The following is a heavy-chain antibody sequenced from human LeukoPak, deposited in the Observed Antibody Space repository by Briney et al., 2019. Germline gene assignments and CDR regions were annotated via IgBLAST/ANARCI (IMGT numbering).Heavy chain of an antibody. D-gene: IGHD6-19*01. CDR3: ARATPSSGWSPGPDAFDI. CDR2: IIPIFGTA. CDR1: GGTFSSYA. Sequence: GSSVKVSCKASGGTFSSYAISCVRQAPGQGLEWMGGIIPIFGTANYAQKFQGRVTITADESTSTAYMELSRLRSEDTAVYYCARATPSSGWSPGPDAFDIWGQGKMVTVSS. V-gene: IGHV1-69*01. J-gene: IGHJ3*02.